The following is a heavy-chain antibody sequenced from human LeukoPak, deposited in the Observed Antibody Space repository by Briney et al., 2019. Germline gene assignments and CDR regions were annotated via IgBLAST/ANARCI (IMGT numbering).Heavy chain of an antibody. CDR3: ARQMARAFDI. Sequence: PSETLSLTCSASDGSLSSGTYSWGWIRQPPGKGLEWIGSLHYSGSTSYNPSLKSRVTISVDTSKTQFSVKLSSVTAADTAVYYCARQMARAFDIWGQGTVVTVSS. J-gene: IGHJ3*02. CDR1: DGSLSSGTYS. CDR2: LHYSGST. V-gene: IGHV4-39*01. D-gene: IGHD2-8*01.